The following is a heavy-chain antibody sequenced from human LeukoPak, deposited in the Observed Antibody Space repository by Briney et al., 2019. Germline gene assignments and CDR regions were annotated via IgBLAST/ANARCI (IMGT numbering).Heavy chain of an antibody. CDR3: AKRLVATIHGYYYYGMDV. Sequence: GGSLRLSCAASGFTFSGYAMSWVRQAPGKGLEWVSAISGSGGSTYYTDSVKGRFTISRDNSKNTLYLQMNSLRAEDTAVYYCAKRLVATIHGYYYYGMDVWGQGTTVTVSS. J-gene: IGHJ6*02. D-gene: IGHD5-12*01. CDR2: ISGSGGST. V-gene: IGHV3-23*01. CDR1: GFTFSGYA.